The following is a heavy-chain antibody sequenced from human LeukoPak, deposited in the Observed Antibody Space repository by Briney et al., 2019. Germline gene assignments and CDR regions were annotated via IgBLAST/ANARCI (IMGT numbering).Heavy chain of an antibody. CDR1: GYTFTSYD. CDR3: ARTLGYCSSTSCYSGYFDY. Sequence: GASVKVSCKASGYTFTSYDINWVRQATGQGLEWMGWMNPNSGNTGYAQKFQGRVTMTRNTSISTAYMELSRLRSDDTAVYYCARTLGYCSSTSCYSGYFDYWGQGTLVTVSS. V-gene: IGHV1-8*01. D-gene: IGHD2-2*01. J-gene: IGHJ4*02. CDR2: MNPNSGNT.